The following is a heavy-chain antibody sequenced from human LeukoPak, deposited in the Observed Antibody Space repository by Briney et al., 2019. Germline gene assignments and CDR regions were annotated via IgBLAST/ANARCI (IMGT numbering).Heavy chain of an antibody. CDR2: IYPGDSDT. D-gene: IGHD5-18*01. V-gene: IGHV5-51*01. Sequence: GESLKISCKGSGHSFTSYWIGWVRQMPGKGLEWMGIIYPGDSDTRYSPSFQGQVTISADKSISTAYLQWSSLKASDTAMYYCARQEETGYSYGYSAFDIWGQGTMVTVSS. J-gene: IGHJ3*02. CDR1: GHSFTSYW. CDR3: ARQEETGYSYGYSAFDI.